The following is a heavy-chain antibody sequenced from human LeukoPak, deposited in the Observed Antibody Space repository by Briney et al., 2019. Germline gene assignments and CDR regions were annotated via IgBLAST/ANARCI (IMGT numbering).Heavy chain of an antibody. D-gene: IGHD3-16*01. V-gene: IGHV3-30*04. J-gene: IGHJ4*02. CDR1: GFTFRSYA. CDR2: ISYDGNNQ. Sequence: GRSLRLSCAASGFTFRSYAMHWVRQAPGTGLGWVSFISYDGNNQYYADSVKGRFTISRDNSKNTLYLQMNSLRTEDTAVYYCAKDAGDQGYFDYWGQGTLVTVSS. CDR3: AKDAGDQGYFDY.